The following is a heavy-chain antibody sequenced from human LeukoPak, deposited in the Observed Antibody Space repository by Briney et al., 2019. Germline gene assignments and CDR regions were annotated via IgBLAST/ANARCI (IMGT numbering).Heavy chain of an antibody. V-gene: IGHV3-30*03. D-gene: IGHD1-26*01. CDR1: GFTFISYG. J-gene: IGHJ4*02. CDR2: ISYDGSNK. Sequence: GSLRLSCAASGFTFISYGMHWVRQAPGKGLEWVAVISYDGSNKYYADSVKGRFTISRDNSKNTLYLQMNSLRAEDTAVYYCARGPLSVGALMFDYWGQGTLVTVSS. CDR3: ARGPLSVGALMFDY.